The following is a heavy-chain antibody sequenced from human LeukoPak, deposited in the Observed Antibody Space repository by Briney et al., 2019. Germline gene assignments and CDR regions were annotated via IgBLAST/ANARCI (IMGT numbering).Heavy chain of an antibody. CDR1: GYTFTGYS. V-gene: IGHV1-2*02. J-gene: IGHJ4*02. Sequence: ASVKVSCKASGYTFTGYSIHWVRQAPGQGLEWMVWINPNSGGTNYAQKFQGRVTMTRDTSISTAYMELSRLRSDDTAVYYCARGKVSSGIQVWLPSYWGQGTLVTVSS. D-gene: IGHD5-18*01. CDR3: ARGKVSSGIQVWLPSY. CDR2: INPNSGGT.